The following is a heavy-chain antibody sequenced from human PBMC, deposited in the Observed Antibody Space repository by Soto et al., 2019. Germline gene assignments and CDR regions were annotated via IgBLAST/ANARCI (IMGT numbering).Heavy chain of an antibody. CDR3: ATSGGHHFGMDV. CDR2: ISGYNGNT. J-gene: IGHJ6*02. V-gene: IGHV1-18*01. D-gene: IGHD2-8*02. CDR1: TFIFTSYG. Sequence: ASVKVSCKATTFIFTSYGIDWVRQAPGQGLEWMGWISGYNGNTKYGQKFQDRVTLTADTSTATAFMEVRSLRGDDSAVYYCATSGGHHFGMDVWGQGTTVTVSS.